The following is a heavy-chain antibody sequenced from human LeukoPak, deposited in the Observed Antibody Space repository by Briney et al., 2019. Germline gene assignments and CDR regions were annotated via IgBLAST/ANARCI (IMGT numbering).Heavy chain of an antibody. CDR2: ISYDGSNK. D-gene: IGHD3-10*01. V-gene: IGHV3-30-3*02. CDR3: AKPRITMVRGAPPAT. J-gene: IGHJ5*02. Sequence: GGSLRLSCAASGFTFSSYAMHWVRQAPGKGLEWVAVISYDGSNKYYADSVKGRFTISRDNSKNTLYLQMNSLRAEDTAVYYCAKPRITMVRGAPPATWGQGTLVTVSS. CDR1: GFTFSSYA.